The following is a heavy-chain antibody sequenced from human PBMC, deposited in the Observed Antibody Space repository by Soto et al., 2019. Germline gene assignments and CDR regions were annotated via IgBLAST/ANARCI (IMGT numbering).Heavy chain of an antibody. CDR3: ARSILIAATCWFDP. Sequence: SETLSLTCTVSGGSISSYYWSWIRQPPGKGLEWIGYIHYSGSTNYNPSLKSRVTISVDTSKNQFSLKLSSVTAADTAVYYCARSILIAATCWFDPWGQGTLVTVSS. CDR1: GGSISSYY. J-gene: IGHJ5*02. V-gene: IGHV4-59*08. D-gene: IGHD2-15*01. CDR2: IHYSGST.